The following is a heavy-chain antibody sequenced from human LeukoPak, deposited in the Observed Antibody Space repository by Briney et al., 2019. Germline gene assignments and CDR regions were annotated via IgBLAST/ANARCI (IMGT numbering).Heavy chain of an antibody. CDR3: AREYYYDSSGYYDPGAFDI. D-gene: IGHD3-22*01. J-gene: IGHJ3*02. Sequence: SVKVSCKASGGTFSSYAISWVRQAPGQGLEWMGRIIPILGIANYAQKFQGRVTITADKSTSTAYMELSRLRSEDTAVYYCAREYYYDSSGYYDPGAFDIWGQGTMVTVSS. CDR1: GGTFSSYA. CDR2: IIPILGIA. V-gene: IGHV1-69*04.